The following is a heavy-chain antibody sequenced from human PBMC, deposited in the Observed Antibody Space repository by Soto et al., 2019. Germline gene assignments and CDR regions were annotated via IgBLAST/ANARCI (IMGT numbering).Heavy chain of an antibody. CDR1: GGPFSSYY. CDR3: AEDLGYCSSTSCTTKPRHGVNDY. J-gene: IGHJ4*02. CDR2: IYYSGST. V-gene: IGHV4-59*01. Sequence: AETLSLTCTASGGPFSSYYWSWIRQPPGKGLEWIGYIYYSGSTNYNPSLKSRVTISVDTSKNQFSLKLSSVTAADTAVYYCAEDLGYCSSTSCTTKPRHGVNDYWGQGTLVTVSS. D-gene: IGHD2-2*01.